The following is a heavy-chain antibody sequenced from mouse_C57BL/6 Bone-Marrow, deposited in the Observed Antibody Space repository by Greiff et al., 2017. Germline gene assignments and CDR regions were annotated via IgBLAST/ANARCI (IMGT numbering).Heavy chain of an antibody. D-gene: IGHD2-4*01. Sequence: EVQVVESGGGLVKPGGSLKLSCASSGFTFSSYAMSWVRQTPEKRLEWVATISNGCGYTYYPDKVKGRFIISRDNAKNNLYMQMSNLTAEYTAVYYCAIDDDYYFDYWGQGTTLTVSS. CDR2: ISNGCGYT. J-gene: IGHJ2*01. V-gene: IGHV5-4*01. CDR1: GFTFSSYA. CDR3: AIDDDYYFDY.